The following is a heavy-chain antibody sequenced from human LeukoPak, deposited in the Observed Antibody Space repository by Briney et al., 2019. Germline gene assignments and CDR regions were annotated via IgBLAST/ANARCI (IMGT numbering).Heavy chain of an antibody. CDR3: ARATYDFWSGYPRNYAFDI. V-gene: IGHV1-18*01. D-gene: IGHD3-3*01. CDR1: GYTFTSYG. J-gene: IGHJ3*02. Sequence: ASVKVSCKASGYTFTSYGISWVRQAPGQGLEWMGWISAYNGNTNDAQKLQGRVTMTTDTSTSTAYMELRSLRSDDTAVYYCARATYDFWSGYPRNYAFDIWGQGTMVTVSS. CDR2: ISAYNGNT.